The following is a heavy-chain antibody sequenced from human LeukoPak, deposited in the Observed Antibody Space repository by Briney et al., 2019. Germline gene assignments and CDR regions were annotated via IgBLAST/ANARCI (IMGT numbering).Heavy chain of an antibody. J-gene: IGHJ4*02. CDR2: IKSKTDGETT. V-gene: IGHV3-15*01. D-gene: IGHD3-10*01. CDR1: GFTFTNAW. CDR3: TTDLGTYYHGSQRLVPIDY. Sequence: PGGSLRLSCVDSGFTFTNAWMSWVRQAPGKGLEWIGRIKSKTDGETTNYAEPVRGRFTISRDDSKSAVYLQMNSLKIEDTAVYYCTTDLGTYYHGSQRLVPIDYWGQGTLVTVSS.